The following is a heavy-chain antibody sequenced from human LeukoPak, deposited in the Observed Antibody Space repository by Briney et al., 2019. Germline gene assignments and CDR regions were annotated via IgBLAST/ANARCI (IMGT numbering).Heavy chain of an antibody. V-gene: IGHV1-2*06. CDR3: ASRWPIAVAGTGDGFDY. J-gene: IGHJ4*02. D-gene: IGHD6-19*01. CDR1: GYTFTGYY. Sequence: GASVKVSCKASGYTFTGYYMHWVRQAPGQGLEWMGQINPNSGGTNYAQKFQGRVTMTRDTSISTAYMELSRLRSDDTAVYYCASRWPIAVAGTGDGFDYRGQGTLVTVSS. CDR2: INPNSGGT.